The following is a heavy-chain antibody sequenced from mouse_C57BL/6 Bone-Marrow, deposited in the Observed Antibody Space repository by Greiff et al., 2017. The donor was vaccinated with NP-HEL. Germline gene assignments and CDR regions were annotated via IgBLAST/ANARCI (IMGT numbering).Heavy chain of an antibody. CDR2: IRNKANGYTT. Sequence: EVKLQESGGGLVQPGGSLSLSCAASGFTFTDYYMSWVRQPPGKALEWLGFIRNKANGYTTEYSASVKGRFTISRVNSQSILYLQMNALRAEDSATYYCARYYDYDGHYFDYWGQGTTLTVSS. J-gene: IGHJ2*01. V-gene: IGHV7-3*01. CDR1: GFTFTDYY. D-gene: IGHD2-4*01. CDR3: ARYYDYDGHYFDY.